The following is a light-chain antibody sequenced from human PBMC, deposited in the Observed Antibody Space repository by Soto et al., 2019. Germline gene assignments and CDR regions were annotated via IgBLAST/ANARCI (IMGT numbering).Light chain of an antibody. J-gene: IGKJ2*01. CDR3: QRYNNWPPYT. CDR2: ASS. CDR1: QSVSGN. Sequence: ETVMTQSPATLSVSPGERAILSCRASQSVSGNLAWYQQKPGQAPRLLIYASSSRAAGIPPRFSGSGSGTEFTLTISSLQSEDFAVYYCQRYNNWPPYTFGQGTKLEIK. V-gene: IGKV3-15*01.